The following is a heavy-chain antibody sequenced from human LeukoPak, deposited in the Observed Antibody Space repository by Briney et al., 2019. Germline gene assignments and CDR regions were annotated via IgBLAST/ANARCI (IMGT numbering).Heavy chain of an antibody. CDR2: IRSKAYGGTT. J-gene: IGHJ6*03. CDR3: TRKDGDYVYGRYMDV. Sequence: QPGRSLRLSCPASGFTFGDYAMSWFRPAPGKGLEWVGFIRSKAYGGTTEYAASVKGRFTISRDDSKSIAYLQMNSLKTEDTAVYYCTRKDGDYVYGRYMDVWGKGTTVTVSS. CDR1: GFTFGDYA. D-gene: IGHD4-17*01. V-gene: IGHV3-49*03.